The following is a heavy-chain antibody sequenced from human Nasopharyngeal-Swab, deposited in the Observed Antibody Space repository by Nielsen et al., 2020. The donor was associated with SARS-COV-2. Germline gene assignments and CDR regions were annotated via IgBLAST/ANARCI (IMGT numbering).Heavy chain of an antibody. J-gene: IGHJ4*02. CDR2: ISSSSSYI. V-gene: IGHV3-21*01. CDR1: GFTFSSYS. D-gene: IGHD6-19*01. Sequence: GESLKISCAASGFTFSSYSMNWVRQAPGKGLEWVSSISSSSSYIYYADSVKGRFTISRDDSKNTLYLQMNSLRAEDTAVYYCARGVEDSSGWIDYFDYWGQGTLVTVSS. CDR3: ARGVEDSSGWIDYFDY.